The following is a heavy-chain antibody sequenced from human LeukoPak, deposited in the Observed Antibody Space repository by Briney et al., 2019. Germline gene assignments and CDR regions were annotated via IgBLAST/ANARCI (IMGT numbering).Heavy chain of an antibody. CDR2: IYYSGST. CDR1: GGSISSYY. J-gene: IGHJ4*02. D-gene: IGHD1-26*01. CDR3: ARAWRWGFDY. Sequence: SETLSLTCTVSGGSISSYYWSWIRQPPGKGLEWIGYIYYSGSTNYNPSLKSRVTISVDTSKNQFSLKLSSVTAADTAVYYCARAWRWGFDYWGQGTLVTVSS. V-gene: IGHV4-59*01.